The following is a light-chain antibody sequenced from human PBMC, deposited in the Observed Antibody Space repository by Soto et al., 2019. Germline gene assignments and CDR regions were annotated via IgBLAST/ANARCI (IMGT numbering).Light chain of an antibody. CDR1: RSDIGAFNH. CDR2: DVI. J-gene: IGLJ1*01. Sequence: QSALTQPASVSDSPGQSITISCIGTRSDIGAFNHVSWNQQHPGTAPKLIIYDVINRPSGVSNRFSGSKTGNTASLIISGLQAEDESDYYCSSYTSSSSYVFGSWTKLTVL. V-gene: IGLV2-14*03. CDR3: SSYTSSSSYV.